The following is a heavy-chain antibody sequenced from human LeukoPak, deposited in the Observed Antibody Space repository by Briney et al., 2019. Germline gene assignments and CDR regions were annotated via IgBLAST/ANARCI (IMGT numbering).Heavy chain of an antibody. CDR2: ISSSSSTI. CDR3: ARDPLWFGEYAFDI. D-gene: IGHD3-10*01. V-gene: IGHV3-48*01. Sequence: GGSLRLSCAASGFTLSSYSMNWVRQAPGKGLEWVSYISSSSSTIYYADSVKGRFTISRDNAKNSLYLQMNSLRAEDTAVYYCARDPLWFGEYAFDIWGQGTMVTVSS. J-gene: IGHJ3*02. CDR1: GFTLSSYS.